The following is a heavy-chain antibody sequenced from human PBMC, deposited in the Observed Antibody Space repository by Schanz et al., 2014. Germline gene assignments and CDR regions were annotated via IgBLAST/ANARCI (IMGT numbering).Heavy chain of an antibody. CDR3: AKDAPYPFDL. J-gene: IGHJ2*01. CDR1: GFSFTTYA. V-gene: IGHV3-23*01. CDR2: ISSGGGST. Sequence: EVQLLESGGGLVQPGGSLRLSCASSGFSFTTYAMSWVRQAPGKGLEWVSSISSGGGSTYYADSVKGRFTISRDNTKISLLLQLNSLRADDTAIYYCAKDAPYPFDLWGRGTLITVSS.